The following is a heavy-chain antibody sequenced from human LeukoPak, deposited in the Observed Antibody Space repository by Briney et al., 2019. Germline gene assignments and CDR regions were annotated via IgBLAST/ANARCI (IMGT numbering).Heavy chain of an antibody. CDR3: ARDYPIVGAFDY. CDR1: GYTFTGYY. Sequence: ASVKVSCKASGYTFTGYYMHWVRQAPGQGLEWMGWINPNSGGTNYAQKFQGRVTMTRDTSISTAYMELSRLRFDDTAVYYCARDYPIVGAFDYWGQGTLVTVSS. V-gene: IGHV1-2*02. CDR2: INPNSGGT. J-gene: IGHJ4*02. D-gene: IGHD1-26*01.